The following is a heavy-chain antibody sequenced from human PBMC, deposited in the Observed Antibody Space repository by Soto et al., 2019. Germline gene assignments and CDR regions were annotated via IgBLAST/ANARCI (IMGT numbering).Heavy chain of an antibody. J-gene: IGHJ6*03. CDR1: GYTFTSYD. D-gene: IGHD3-3*01. CDR3: ARAPQKRSGYLYYYYYRDV. CDR2: MNPNSGNT. V-gene: IGHV1-8*01. Sequence: ASVKVSCKASGYTFTSYDINWVRQATGQGLEWMGWMNPNSGNTGYAQKFQGRVTMTRNTSISTAYMELSSLRSEDTAVYYCARAPQKRSGYLYYYYYRDVGGKGTTVTVSS.